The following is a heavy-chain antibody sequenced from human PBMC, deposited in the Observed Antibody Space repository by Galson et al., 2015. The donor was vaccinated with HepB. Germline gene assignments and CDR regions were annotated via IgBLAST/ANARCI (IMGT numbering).Heavy chain of an antibody. CDR1: GYSISSGYY. Sequence: QVQLQESGPRLVKPSETLSLTCTVSGYSISSGYYWGWIRQPPGKGLEWIGSIYHSGSTYYNPSLKSRVTISVDTSKNQFSLKLSSVTAADTAVYYCARSPSVAGTNFDYWGQGTLVTVSS. V-gene: IGHV4-38-2*02. CDR3: ARSPSVAGTNFDY. J-gene: IGHJ4*02. CDR2: IYHSGST. D-gene: IGHD6-19*01.